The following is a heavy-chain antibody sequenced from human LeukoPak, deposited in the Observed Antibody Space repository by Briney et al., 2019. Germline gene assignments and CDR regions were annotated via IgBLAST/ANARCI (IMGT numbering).Heavy chain of an antibody. CDR1: GFTFSSYG. D-gene: IGHD6-19*01. J-gene: IGHJ4*02. Sequence: PGGSLRLSCAASGFTFSSYGMHWVRQAPGKGLDWVAFIRYDGRNKYYADSVKGRFTISRDNSKITLYLQMNSLRAEDTAVYYCAKDRYSSGWYDYSDYWGQGTLVTVSS. CDR2: IRYDGRNK. V-gene: IGHV3-30*02. CDR3: AKDRYSSGWYDYSDY.